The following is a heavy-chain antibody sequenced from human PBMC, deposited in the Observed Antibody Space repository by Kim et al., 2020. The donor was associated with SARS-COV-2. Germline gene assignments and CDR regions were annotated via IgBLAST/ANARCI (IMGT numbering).Heavy chain of an antibody. CDR2: IRSKANSYAT. J-gene: IGHJ6*02. Sequence: GGSLRLSCAASGFTFSGSAMHWVRQASGKGLEWVGRIRSKANSYATAYAASVKGRFTISRDDLKNTAYLQMNSLKTEDTAVYYCTSGSSWIYGMDVWGQGTTVTVSS. CDR3: TSGSSWIYGMDV. V-gene: IGHV3-73*01. D-gene: IGHD6-13*01. CDR1: GFTFSGSA.